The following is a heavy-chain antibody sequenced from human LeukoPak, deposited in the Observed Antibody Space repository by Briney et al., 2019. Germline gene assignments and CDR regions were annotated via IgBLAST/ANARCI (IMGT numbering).Heavy chain of an antibody. CDR3: ARVYDSSGYYYDY. V-gene: IGHV3-11*05. CDR1: GFTFSDYY. D-gene: IGHD3-22*01. CDR2: ISSSSSYT. Sequence: PGGSLRLSCAASGFTFSDYYMSWIRQAPGKGPEWVSYISSSSSYTNYADSVKGRFTISRDNAKNSLYLQMNSLRAEDTAVYYCARVYDSSGYYYDYWGQGTLVTVSS. J-gene: IGHJ4*02.